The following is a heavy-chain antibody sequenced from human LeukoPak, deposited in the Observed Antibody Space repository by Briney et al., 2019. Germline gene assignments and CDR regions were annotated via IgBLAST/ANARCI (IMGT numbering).Heavy chain of an antibody. J-gene: IGHJ3*02. Sequence: ASVKVSCKASGYTFTGYYMHWVRQAPGQGLEWMGWINPNSGGTNYAQKFQGRVTMTRDTSISTAYMELSRLRSDDTAVYYCARDNDYYDSSGLSADAFDIWGQGTMVTVSS. CDR2: INPNSGGT. V-gene: IGHV1-2*02. CDR3: ARDNDYYDSSGLSADAFDI. D-gene: IGHD3-22*01. CDR1: GYTFTGYY.